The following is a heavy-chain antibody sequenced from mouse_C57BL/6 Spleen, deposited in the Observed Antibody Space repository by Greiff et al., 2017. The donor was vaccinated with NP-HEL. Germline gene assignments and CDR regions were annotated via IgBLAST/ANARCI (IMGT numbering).Heavy chain of an antibody. J-gene: IGHJ4*01. D-gene: IGHD1-1*01. CDR1: GFNIKDDY. V-gene: IGHV1-72*01. CDR3: ARPLYYYGSSPYAMDY. CDR2: IDPNSGGT. Sequence: VQLQESGAELVRPGASVKLSCTASGFNIKDDYMHWVKQRPGRGLEWIGRIDPNSGGTKYNEKFKSKATLTVDKPSSTAYMQLSSLTSEDSAVYYCARPLYYYGSSPYAMDYWGQGTSVTVSS.